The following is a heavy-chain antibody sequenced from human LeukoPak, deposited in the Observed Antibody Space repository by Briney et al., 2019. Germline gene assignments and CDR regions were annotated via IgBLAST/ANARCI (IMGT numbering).Heavy chain of an antibody. V-gene: IGHV3-23*01. CDR2: ISGSGGST. D-gene: IGHD3-16*02. J-gene: IGHJ6*04. Sequence: GGSLGLSCAASGFTFSSYAMSWVRQAPGKGLEWVSAISGSGGSTYYADSVKGRFTISRDNSKNTLYLQMNSLRAEDTAVYYCAKNRELSPYYYYYYGMDVWGKGTTVTVSS. CDR3: AKNRELSPYYYYYYGMDV. CDR1: GFTFSSYA.